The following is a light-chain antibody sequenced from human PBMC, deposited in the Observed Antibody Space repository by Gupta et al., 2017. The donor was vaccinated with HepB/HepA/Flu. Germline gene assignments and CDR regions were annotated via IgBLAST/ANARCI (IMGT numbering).Light chain of an antibody. Sequence: SYELTQPPSVSVSPGQTASITCSGDKLGDKYVCWYQQKPGRSPVLVIYQDSKRPSGIPERFSGSNSGNTATLTISGTQAMDEADYYCQAWDTNTASVFGGGTKLTVL. CDR2: QDS. CDR1: KLGDKY. V-gene: IGLV3-1*01. J-gene: IGLJ2*01. CDR3: QAWDTNTASV.